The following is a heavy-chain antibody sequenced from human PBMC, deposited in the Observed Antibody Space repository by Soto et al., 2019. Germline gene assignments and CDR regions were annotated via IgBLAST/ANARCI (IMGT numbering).Heavy chain of an antibody. D-gene: IGHD3-22*01. J-gene: IGHJ4*02. CDR2: INPSGGST. V-gene: IGHV1-46*01. CDR3: AREDNGYYYYSSRYFDY. Sequence: GASVKVSCKASGYTFTSYYMHWVRQAPGQGLEWMGIINPSGGSTSYAQKFQGRVTMTRDTSTSTVYMELSSLRSEDTAVYYCAREDNGYYYYSSRYFDYWGQGTLVTVSS. CDR1: GYTFTSYY.